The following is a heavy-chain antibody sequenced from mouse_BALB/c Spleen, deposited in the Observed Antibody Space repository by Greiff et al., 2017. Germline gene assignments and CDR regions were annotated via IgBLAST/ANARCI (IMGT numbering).Heavy chain of an antibody. CDR2: ISYSGST. J-gene: IGHJ1*01. CDR1: GYSITSDYA. Sequence: EVMLVESGPGLVKPSQSLSLTCTVTGYSITSDYAWNWIRQFPGNKLEWMGYISYSGSTSYNPSLKSRISITRDTSKNQFFLQLNSVTTEDTATYYCARNYDYDWYFDVWGAGTTVTVSS. V-gene: IGHV3-2*02. CDR3: ARNYDYDWYFDV. D-gene: IGHD2-4*01.